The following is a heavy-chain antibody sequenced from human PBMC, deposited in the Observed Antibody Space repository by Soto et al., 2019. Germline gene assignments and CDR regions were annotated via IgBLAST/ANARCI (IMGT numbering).Heavy chain of an antibody. CDR2: IYYSGST. CDR3: ARHHPIMITFGGVISDYYYYMDV. CDR1: GGSISSYY. J-gene: IGHJ6*03. Sequence: TSETLSLTWTVSGGSISSYYWSWIRQPPGKGLEWIGYIYYSGSTNYNPSLKSRVTISVDTSKNQFSLKLSSVTAADTAVYYCARHHPIMITFGGVISDYYYYMDVWGKGTTVTVSS. D-gene: IGHD3-16*01. V-gene: IGHV4-59*08.